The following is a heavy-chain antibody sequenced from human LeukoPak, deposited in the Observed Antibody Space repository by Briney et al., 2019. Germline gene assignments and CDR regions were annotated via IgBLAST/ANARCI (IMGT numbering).Heavy chain of an antibody. J-gene: IGHJ6*03. CDR1: GGTFSSYA. V-gene: IGHV1-69*05. CDR2: IIPIFGTA. Sequence: ASVKVSCKASGGTFSSYAISWVRQAPGQGLEWMGGIIPIFGTANYAQKFQGRVTITTDESTSTAYMELSSLRSEDTAVYYCARVVVVPAAIGAYYYYYMDVWGKGTRVTVSS. D-gene: IGHD2-2*02. CDR3: ARVVVVPAAIGAYYYYYMDV.